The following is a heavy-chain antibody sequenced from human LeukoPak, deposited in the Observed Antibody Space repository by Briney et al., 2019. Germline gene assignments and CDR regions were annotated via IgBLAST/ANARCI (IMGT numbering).Heavy chain of an antibody. CDR3: AKDPDYGDYYFDY. D-gene: IGHD4-17*01. CDR1: GFTFSSYE. CDR2: IWYDGSNK. Sequence: TGGSLRLSCAASGFTFSSYEMNWVRQAPGKGLEWVAVIWYDGSNKYYADSVKGRFTISRDNSKNTLYLQMNSLRAEDTAVYYCAKDPDYGDYYFDYWGQGTLVTVSS. V-gene: IGHV3-33*06. J-gene: IGHJ4*02.